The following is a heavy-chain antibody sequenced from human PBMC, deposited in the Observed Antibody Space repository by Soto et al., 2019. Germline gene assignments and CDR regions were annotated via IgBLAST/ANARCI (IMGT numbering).Heavy chain of an antibody. CDR1: GYTFTSYY. CDR2: INPSGGST. J-gene: IGHJ6*02. D-gene: IGHD6-13*01. Sequence: ASVKVSCKASGYTFTSYYMHWVRQAPGQGREWMGIINPSGGSTSYAQKFQGRVTMTRDTSTSTVYMELSSLRSEDTAVYYCARERGGAAAGTYYYGMDVWGQGTTVTVSS. V-gene: IGHV1-46*01. CDR3: ARERGGAAAGTYYYGMDV.